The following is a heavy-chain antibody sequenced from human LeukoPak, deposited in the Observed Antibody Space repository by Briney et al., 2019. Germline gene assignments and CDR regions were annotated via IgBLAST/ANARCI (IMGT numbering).Heavy chain of an antibody. CDR3: ARDPGSGYEEHFDY. D-gene: IGHD5-12*01. Sequence: PSETLSLTCTVSSGSISTSNYYWGWVRQPPGKALEWIGNIFYSGSTYYSPSLNSRVTISLDTSRNQFSLKLNSVTAADTAVYYCARDPGSGYEEHFDYWGQGTLVTVSS. V-gene: IGHV4-39*07. CDR1: SGSISTSNYY. CDR2: IFYSGST. J-gene: IGHJ4*02.